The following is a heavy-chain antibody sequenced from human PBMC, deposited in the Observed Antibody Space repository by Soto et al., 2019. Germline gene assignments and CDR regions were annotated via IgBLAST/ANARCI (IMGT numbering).Heavy chain of an antibody. V-gene: IGHV3-7*01. CDR3: LCGGNFFVY. Sequence: EVQLVESGGGLVQPGESLRLSCAASGFTFSTYWMTWVRQPPGKGLEGVANIDQDGSERYYVDSVRGRFTISRDNAKNSLYLQMNSLGVEDTAVYYCLCGGNFFVYWGQGTLVTVS. J-gene: IGHJ4*02. D-gene: IGHD3-16*01. CDR2: IDQDGSER. CDR1: GFTFSTYW.